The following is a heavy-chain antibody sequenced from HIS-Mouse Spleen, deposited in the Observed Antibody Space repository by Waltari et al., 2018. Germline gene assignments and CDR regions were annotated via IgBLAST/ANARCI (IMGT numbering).Heavy chain of an antibody. J-gene: IGHJ2*01. D-gene: IGHD6-13*01. V-gene: IGHV4-39*07. CDR2: IYYSGST. CDR3: AREIPYSSSWYDWYFDL. Sequence: QLQLQESGPGLVKPSETLSLTCTVSGGSISSSSYYWGWIRQPPGKGLEWIGSIYYSGSTYYHPSLKRRVTISVDTSKNQFSLKLSSVTAADTAVYYCAREIPYSSSWYDWYFDLWGRDTLVTVSS. CDR1: GGSISSSSYY.